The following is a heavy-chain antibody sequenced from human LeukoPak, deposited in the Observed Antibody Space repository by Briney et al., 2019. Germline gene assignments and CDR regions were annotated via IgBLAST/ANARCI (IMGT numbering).Heavy chain of an antibody. V-gene: IGHV3-48*02. CDR3: ARDLTGGNDY. CDR2: ISGGGSTI. CDR1: GFTFSSYS. J-gene: IGHJ4*02. D-gene: IGHD1-20*01. Sequence: PGGSLRLSCVASGFTFSSYSMSWVRQTPGKGLEWVSYISGGGSTIYYADSVKGRFTISRDNAKSSLYLLMNSPRDEDRAVYYCARDLTGGNDYWGQGTLVTVSS.